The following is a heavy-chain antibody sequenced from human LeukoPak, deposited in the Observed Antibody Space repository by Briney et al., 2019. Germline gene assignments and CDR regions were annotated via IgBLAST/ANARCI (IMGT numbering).Heavy chain of an antibody. J-gene: IGHJ4*02. D-gene: IGHD6-25*01. CDR2: IRSKANSYAT. Sequence: GGSLRLSCAASGFTFSGSAMHWVRQASGKGLEWVGRIRSKANSYATAYAASVKGRFTISRADSKNTAYLQMNSLKTEDTAVYYCVLADSSGGLQFDYWGQGTLVTVSS. CDR1: GFTFSGSA. CDR3: VLADSSGGLQFDY. V-gene: IGHV3-73*01.